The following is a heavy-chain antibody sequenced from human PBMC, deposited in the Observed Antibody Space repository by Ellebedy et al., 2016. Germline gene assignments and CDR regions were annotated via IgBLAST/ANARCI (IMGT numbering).Heavy chain of an antibody. V-gene: IGHV3-66*01. J-gene: IGHJ4*02. D-gene: IGHD1-14*01. Sequence: GGSLRLSCTASGFSVTNNYMTWVRQAPGKGLEWVSVIYAGGSTFYADSVKGRFTISRDNSKNTLYLQMNNLRAEDTALYYCARGNEIPGPEPLDNWGQGTLVTVSS. CDR3: ARGNEIPGPEPLDN. CDR1: GFSVTNNY. CDR2: IYAGGST.